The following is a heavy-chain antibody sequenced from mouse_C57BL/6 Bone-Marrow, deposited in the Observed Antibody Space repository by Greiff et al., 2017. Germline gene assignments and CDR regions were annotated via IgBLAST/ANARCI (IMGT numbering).Heavy chain of an antibody. CDR2: IYPGSGST. V-gene: IGHV1-55*01. J-gene: IGHJ2*01. Sequence: VQLQQPGAELVKPGASVKMSCKASGYTFTSYWITWVKQRPGQGLEWIGDIYPGSGSTNYNEKFKSKATLTVDTSSSTAYMQLSSLTSEDSAVYYCARDEIYYDYDGFDYWGQGTTLTVSS. CDR3: ARDEIYYDYDGFDY. D-gene: IGHD2-4*01. CDR1: GYTFTSYW.